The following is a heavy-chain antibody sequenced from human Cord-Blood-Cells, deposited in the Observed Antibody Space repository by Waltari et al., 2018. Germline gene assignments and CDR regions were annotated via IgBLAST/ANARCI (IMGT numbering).Heavy chain of an antibody. J-gene: IGHJ6*02. CDR3: ARGDYSNYDSYYYYGMGV. V-gene: IGHV1-69*01. Sequence: QVQLVQSGAEVTKHGSSVKASCTASGGTFSSYAISWVRQAPRQGLEWMGGIIPIFGTANYAQKFQGRVTITADESTSTAYMELSSLRSEDTAVYYCARGDYSNYDSYYYYGMGVWGQGTTVTVSS. CDR2: IIPIFGTA. D-gene: IGHD4-4*01. CDR1: GGTFSSYA.